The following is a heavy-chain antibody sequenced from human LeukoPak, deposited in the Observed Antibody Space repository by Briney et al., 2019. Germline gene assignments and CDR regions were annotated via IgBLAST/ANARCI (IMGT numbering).Heavy chain of an antibody. CDR1: SGSVSSGDYY. D-gene: IGHD4-17*01. V-gene: IGHV4-30-4*01. CDR3: ARVVYTVTTFDY. J-gene: IGHJ4*02. Sequence: SETLSLTCTVSSGSVSSGDYYWSWIRQPPGKGLEWIGYIYSSGSTYYNSSLKSRVTISVDTSKNQFSLKLSSVTAADTAVYYCARVVYTVTTFDYWGQGTLVTVSS. CDR2: IYSSGST.